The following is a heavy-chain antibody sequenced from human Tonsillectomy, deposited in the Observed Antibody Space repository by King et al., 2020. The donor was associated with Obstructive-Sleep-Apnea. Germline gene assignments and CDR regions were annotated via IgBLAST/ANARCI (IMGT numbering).Heavy chain of an antibody. CDR1: GGSISSGGYY. V-gene: IGHV4-31*03. Sequence: MQLQESGPGLVKPSQTLSLICTVSGGSISSGGYYWSWIRQHPGKGLEWIGYIYYSGSTYYNPSLKSRVTISVDTSNNQFSLRLSSVTAADTAVYYCVGGGGSWTLQDAFDLWGQGTMVTVSS. CDR2: IYYSGST. J-gene: IGHJ3*01. D-gene: IGHD6-13*01. CDR3: VGGGGSWTLQDAFDL.